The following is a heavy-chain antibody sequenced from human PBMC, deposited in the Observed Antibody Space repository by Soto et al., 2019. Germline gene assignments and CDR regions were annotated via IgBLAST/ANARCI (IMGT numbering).Heavy chain of an antibody. CDR3: ASYYYGSGVFLGYYGMDV. Sequence: TLPLTCAVSGYSISSGYYWGWIRQPPGKGLEWIGSIYHSGSTYYNPSLKSRVTISVDTSKNQFSLKLSSVTAADTAVYYCASYYYGSGVFLGYYGMDVWGQGTTVTVSS. V-gene: IGHV4-38-2*01. J-gene: IGHJ6*02. D-gene: IGHD3-10*01. CDR1: GYSISSGYY. CDR2: IYHSGST.